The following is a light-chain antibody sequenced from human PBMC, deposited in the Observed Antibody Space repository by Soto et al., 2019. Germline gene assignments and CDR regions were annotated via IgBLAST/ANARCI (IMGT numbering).Light chain of an antibody. CDR1: QSVSSSY. CDR2: GAS. CDR3: QQYDRSPWT. V-gene: IGKV3-20*01. J-gene: IGKJ1*01. Sequence: EIVLTQSPGTLSLSPGERATLSCRASQSVSSSYLAWYQQKPGQAPRLLIYGASSRATDIPDRFSGSGSGTDFTLTISRLEPEDFAVHYCQQYDRSPWTFGQGTKVEIK.